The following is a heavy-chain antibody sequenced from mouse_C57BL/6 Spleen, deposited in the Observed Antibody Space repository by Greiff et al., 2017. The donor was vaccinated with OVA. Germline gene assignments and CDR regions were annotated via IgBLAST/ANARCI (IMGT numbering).Heavy chain of an antibody. CDR1: GFTFSSYA. J-gene: IGHJ3*01. V-gene: IGHV5-4*01. Sequence: EVQGVESGGGLVKPGGSLKLSCAASGFTFSSYAMSWVRQTPEKRLEWVATISDGGSYTYYPDNVKGRFTISRDNAKNNLYLQMSHLKSEDTAMYYCARGGDPVAWFAYWGQGTLVTVSA. CDR2: ISDGGSYT. CDR3: ARGGDPVAWFAY. D-gene: IGHD1-3*01.